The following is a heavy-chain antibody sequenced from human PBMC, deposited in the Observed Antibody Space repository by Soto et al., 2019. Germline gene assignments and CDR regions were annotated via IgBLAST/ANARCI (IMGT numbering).Heavy chain of an antibody. CDR3: ARPLWRDDYNWGYFDL. Sequence: QVQLVESGGGVVQPGRSLRLSCAASGFTFSSYAMHWVRQVPGKGLEWVAVISYDGSNKYYADSVKGRFTISRDNXKXXLYLPMNSLRAEDTAVYYCARPLWRDDYNWGYFDLWGRGTLVTVSS. J-gene: IGHJ2*01. V-gene: IGHV3-30-3*01. CDR1: GFTFSSYA. D-gene: IGHD4-4*01. CDR2: ISYDGSNK.